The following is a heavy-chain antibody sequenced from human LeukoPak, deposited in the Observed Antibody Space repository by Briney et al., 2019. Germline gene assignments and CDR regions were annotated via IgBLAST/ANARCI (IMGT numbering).Heavy chain of an antibody. V-gene: IGHV3-74*01. CDR2: ISSDGSGT. CDR1: GFTFSNYW. Sequence: GGSLRLSCAASGFTFSNYWMHWVRRAPGKGLVWVSRISSDGSGTNYADSVKGRFTISRDTAKNTLYLQMNSLRAEDTAVYYCAREEEGDAFDIWGQGTMITVSS. J-gene: IGHJ3*02. CDR3: AREEEGDAFDI.